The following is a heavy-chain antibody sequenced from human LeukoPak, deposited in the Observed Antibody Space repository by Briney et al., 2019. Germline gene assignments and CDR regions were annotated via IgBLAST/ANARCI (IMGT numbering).Heavy chain of an antibody. CDR3: ARGAEGGYLPVDY. J-gene: IGHJ4*02. Sequence: PSETLSLTCTVSGGSISSGDYYWSWIRQPPGKGLEWIGYIYYSGSTYYNPSLKSRVTISVDTSKNLFSLKLSSVTAADTAVYYCARGAEGGYLPVDYWGQGTLVTVSS. CDR2: IYYSGST. V-gene: IGHV4-30-4*01. D-gene: IGHD3-22*01. CDR1: GGSISSGDYY.